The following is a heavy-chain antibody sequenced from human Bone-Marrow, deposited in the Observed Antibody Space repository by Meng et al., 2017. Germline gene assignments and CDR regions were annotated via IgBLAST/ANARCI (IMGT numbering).Heavy chain of an antibody. CDR1: GFTFSSSA. J-gene: IGHJ6*02. CDR3: ARMSGYSSSWSYYYYYYGMDV. V-gene: IGHV3-23*01. Sequence: GESLKISCSASGFTFSSSAMSWVRQAPGKGLEWVSAISASARSTYYADSVKGRFTISRDNSKNTLYLQMNSLRAEDTAVYYCARMSGYSSSWSYYYYYYGMDVWGQGTTVTVSS. CDR2: ISASARST. D-gene: IGHD6-13*01.